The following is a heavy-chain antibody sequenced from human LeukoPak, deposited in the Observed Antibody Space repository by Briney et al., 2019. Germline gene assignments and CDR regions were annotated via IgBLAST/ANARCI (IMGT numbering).Heavy chain of an antibody. Sequence: ASVKVSCKASGYTFTSYDINWVRQATGQGLEWMGWMNPNSGNTGYAQKFQGRVTITRNTSISTAYMELSSLRSEDTAVYYCARGRGYSYESGYWGQGTLVTVSS. CDR3: ARGRGYSYESGY. CDR2: MNPNSGNT. V-gene: IGHV1-8*03. J-gene: IGHJ4*02. CDR1: GYTFTSYD. D-gene: IGHD5-18*01.